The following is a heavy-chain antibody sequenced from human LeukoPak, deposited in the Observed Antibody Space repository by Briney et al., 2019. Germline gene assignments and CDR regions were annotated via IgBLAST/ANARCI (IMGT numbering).Heavy chain of an antibody. D-gene: IGHD6-13*01. CDR2: IYYSGST. CDR3: AREETEYSSSWYVSGFDS. V-gene: IGHV4-59*11. CDR1: GGSINNHY. Sequence: SETLSLTCTVSGGSINNHYWSWIRQPPGKGLEWIGYIYYSGSTNYNPSLKSRVTMSVDTSKNQFSLKLRSVTAADTAVCYCAREETEYSSSWYVSGFDSWGRGTLVTVSS. J-gene: IGHJ4*02.